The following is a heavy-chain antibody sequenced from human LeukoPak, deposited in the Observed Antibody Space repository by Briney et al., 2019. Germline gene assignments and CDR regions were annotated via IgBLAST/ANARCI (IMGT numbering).Heavy chain of an antibody. CDR3: ARGGYCSSTSCYAFDI. J-gene: IGHJ3*02. CDR2: IYYSGST. CDR1: GGSISSYY. V-gene: IGHV4-59*12. Sequence: TSETLSLTCTVSGGSISSYYWSWIRQPPGKGLEWIGYIYYSGSTNYNPSLKSRVTISVDTSKNQFSLKLSSVTAADTAVYYCARGGYCSSTSCYAFDIWGQGTMVTVSS. D-gene: IGHD2-2*01.